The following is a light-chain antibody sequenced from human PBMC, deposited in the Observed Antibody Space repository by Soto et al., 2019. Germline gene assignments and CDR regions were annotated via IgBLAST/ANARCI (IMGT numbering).Light chain of an antibody. V-gene: IGKV1-39*01. CDR2: DAS. CDR1: QSISSW. Sequence: DIQMTPSPSTLSASVGDRVTITCRASQSISSWLAWYQQKPGKAPKLLIYDASSLQSGVPSRFSGSGSGTDFTLTISSLQPEDFATYYCQQSYSTLITFGQGTRLEIK. J-gene: IGKJ5*01. CDR3: QQSYSTLIT.